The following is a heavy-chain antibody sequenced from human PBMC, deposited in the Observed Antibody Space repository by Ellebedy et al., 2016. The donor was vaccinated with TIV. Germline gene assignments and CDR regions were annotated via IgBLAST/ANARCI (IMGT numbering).Heavy chain of an antibody. CDR1: GYTFTTFA. J-gene: IGHJ5*02. V-gene: IGHV1-3*04. CDR3: ARDPLGYCSGGSCTNNWFDP. D-gene: IGHD2-15*01. CDR2: INIADANT. Sequence: AASVKVSCKTSGYTFTTFAVHWVRQAPGQSPEWMGWINIADANTKYSQKFQGRVTFTRDISATTVYMHLSSLRFDDSAVYYCARDPLGYCSGGSCTNNWFDPWGQGTLVTVSS.